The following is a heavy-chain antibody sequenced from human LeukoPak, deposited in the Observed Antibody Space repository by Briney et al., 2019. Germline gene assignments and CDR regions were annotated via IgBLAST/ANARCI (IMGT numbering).Heavy chain of an antibody. J-gene: IGHJ3*02. D-gene: IGHD7-27*01. Sequence: PGGSLRLSCAASGFTFDDYAMHWVRQAPGKGLEWVSGISWNSGSIGYADSVKGRFTISRDNAKNSLYLQMNSLRAEDTALYYCAKETQQGIDAFDIWGQGTMVTVSS. CDR3: AKETQQGIDAFDI. CDR2: ISWNSGSI. V-gene: IGHV3-9*01. CDR1: GFTFDDYA.